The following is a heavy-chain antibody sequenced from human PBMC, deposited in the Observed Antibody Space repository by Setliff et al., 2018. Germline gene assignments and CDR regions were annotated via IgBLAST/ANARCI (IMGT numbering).Heavy chain of an antibody. D-gene: IGHD6-19*01. J-gene: IGHJ6*03. Sequence: SETLSLTCIVSGGSISSYYWSWIRQPAGKGLEWIGHIYIGGSANYNPSLKSRVTTSIDTSKNQFSLKLNSVTAADMAVYYCAREQWLDPPGYYYMDVWAKGTTVTVSS. V-gene: IGHV4-4*07. CDR3: AREQWLDPPGYYYMDV. CDR2: IYIGGSA. CDR1: GGSISSYY.